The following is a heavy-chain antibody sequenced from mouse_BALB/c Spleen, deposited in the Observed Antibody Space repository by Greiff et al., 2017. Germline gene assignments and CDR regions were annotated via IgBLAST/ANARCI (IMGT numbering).Heavy chain of an antibody. CDR1: GYTFTNYW. V-gene: IGHV1-63*02. Sequence: QVQLQQPGAELVRPGTSVKISCKASGYTFTNYWLGWVKQRPGHGLEWIGDIYPGGGYTNYNEKFKGKATLTADTSSSTAYMQLSSLTSEDSAVFFCASHIYYYSSSYAMDYWGQRTSVTVSS. D-gene: IGHD1-1*01. CDR3: ASHIYYYSSSYAMDY. CDR2: IYPGGGYT. J-gene: IGHJ4*01.